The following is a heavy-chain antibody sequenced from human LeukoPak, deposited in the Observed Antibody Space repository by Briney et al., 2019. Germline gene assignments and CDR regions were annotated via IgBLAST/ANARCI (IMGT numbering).Heavy chain of an antibody. D-gene: IGHD2-15*01. J-gene: IGHJ4*02. CDR2: ISWNSGTI. CDR3: AKDVSLGYCSGGSCSAHFDH. Sequence: GGSLRLSCAASGFTFDDYAMHWVRQAPGKGLEWVSGISWNSGTIDYAGSVKGRFTISRDNAKNSLYLQMNSLRAEDMALYYCAKDVSLGYCSGGSCSAHFDHWGQGTLVTVSS. V-gene: IGHV3-9*03. CDR1: GFTFDDYA.